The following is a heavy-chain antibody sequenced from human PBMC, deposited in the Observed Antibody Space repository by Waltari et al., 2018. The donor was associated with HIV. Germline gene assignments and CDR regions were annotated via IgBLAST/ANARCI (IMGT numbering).Heavy chain of an antibody. V-gene: IGHV4-59*01. CDR3: ARAHFYDSSGYFH. D-gene: IGHD3-22*01. J-gene: IGHJ4*02. CDR2: IYYSGST. CDR1: GGSISSYY. Sequence: QVQLQESGPGLVKPSETLSLTCTVPGGSISSYYWSWIRQPPGKGLEWIGYIYYSGSTNYNPSLKSRVTISVDTSKNQFSLKLSSVTAADTAVYYCARAHFYDSSGYFHWGQGTLVTVSS.